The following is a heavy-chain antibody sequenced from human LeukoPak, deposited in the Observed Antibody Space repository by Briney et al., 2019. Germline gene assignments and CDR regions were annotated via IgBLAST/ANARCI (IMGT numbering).Heavy chain of an antibody. CDR3: VTRYGLGSSPFDY. J-gene: IGHJ4*02. D-gene: IGHD3-10*01. CDR2: ISGAGANT. V-gene: IGHV3-23*01. CDR1: GFTFNNYG. Sequence: GGSLRLSCAASGFTFNNYGMSWVRQAPGKGLEWVSDISGAGANTYYADSVKGRFTISRDNSKNTLYLQMNSLRGEDTAVYPCVTRYGLGSSPFDYWGQGALVTVSS.